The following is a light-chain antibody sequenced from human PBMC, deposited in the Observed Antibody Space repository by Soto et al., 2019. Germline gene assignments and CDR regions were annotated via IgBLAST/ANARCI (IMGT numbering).Light chain of an antibody. V-gene: IGKV3-20*01. CDR2: GAS. CDR3: QQYGSSPGLFT. J-gene: IGKJ3*01. CDR1: QSISSSY. Sequence: EIVLTQSPGTLSLSPGERATLPCRASQSISSSYLAWYQQKPGQAPRLLIYGASTRAPGIPDRFSGSGSGTDFTLTISRLEPEDFAVYYCQQYGSSPGLFTFGPGTKVDIE.